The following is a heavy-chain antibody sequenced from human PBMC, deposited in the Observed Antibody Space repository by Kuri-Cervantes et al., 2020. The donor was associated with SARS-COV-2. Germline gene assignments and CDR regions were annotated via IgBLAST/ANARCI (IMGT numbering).Heavy chain of an antibody. CDR3: AKTSGYNYYFAY. D-gene: IGHD5-24*01. V-gene: IGHV3-23*01. Sequence: GESLKISCASAGFIFSTNVMAWVRQAPGKGLEWVSTMSGSGASTHYADSVKGLFTISRDNSKNMLYLQMYSLRAEDTAVYYCAKTSGYNYYFAYWGQGSLVTVSS. CDR1: GFIFSTNV. CDR2: MSGSGAST. J-gene: IGHJ4*02.